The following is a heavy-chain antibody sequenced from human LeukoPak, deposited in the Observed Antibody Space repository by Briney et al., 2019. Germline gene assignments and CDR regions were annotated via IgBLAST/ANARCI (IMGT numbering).Heavy chain of an antibody. V-gene: IGHV3-30*18. CDR2: ISYDGSNK. J-gene: IGHJ6*03. CDR1: GFTFSSYG. Sequence: GRSLRLSCAASGFTFSSYGMHWLRQAPGGGVVGVAVISYDGSNKYYADSVKRRFPLSRDNSKNTLYPQMNSESAEDTAVYYFAKELIESYLYYYYYYMDVWGKGTTVTVSS. D-gene: IGHD3-16*02. CDR3: AKELIESYLYYYYYYMDV.